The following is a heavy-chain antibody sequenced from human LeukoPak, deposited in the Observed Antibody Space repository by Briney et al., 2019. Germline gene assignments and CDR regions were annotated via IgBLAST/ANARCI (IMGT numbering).Heavy chain of an antibody. Sequence: GESLKISCKGSGYSFTSYWIGWVRQMPGKGLEWMGIIYPGDSDTRYSPSFQGQVTISADKSISTAYLQWSSLKASDTAMYYCARGGGCFDWSVPSAPFDYWGQGTLVTVSS. CDR3: ARGGGCFDWSVPSAPFDY. V-gene: IGHV5-51*01. J-gene: IGHJ4*02. CDR2: IYPGDSDT. CDR1: GYSFTSYW. D-gene: IGHD3-9*01.